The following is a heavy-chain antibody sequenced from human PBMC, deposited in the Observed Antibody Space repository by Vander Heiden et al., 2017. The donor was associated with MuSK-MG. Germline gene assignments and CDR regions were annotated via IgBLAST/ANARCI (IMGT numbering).Heavy chain of an antibody. CDR3: ARGGSGYPFDY. Sequence: HVLLQQSRPGLVKPSASPSLTVTVSGTSFNSHYWSWNRQPPGKGLERIGYIYYSGNTNYNPSLKNRVTISVDTSQEQFSLKVRSVTAAATAVYYCARGGSGYPFDYWGQGTLVTVSS. D-gene: IGHD3-22*01. J-gene: IGHJ4*02. CDR1: GTSFNSHY. V-gene: IGHV4-59*08. CDR2: IYYSGNT.